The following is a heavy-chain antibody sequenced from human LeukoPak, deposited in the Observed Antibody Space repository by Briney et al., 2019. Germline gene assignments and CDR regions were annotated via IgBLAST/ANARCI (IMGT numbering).Heavy chain of an antibody. J-gene: IGHJ4*02. D-gene: IGHD3-10*01. CDR2: IYYSGST. Sequence: SETLSLTCIVSGDSISSSSYYWGWIRQPPGKGLEYIGSIYYSGSTYYNPSLEGRVTISVDTSKNQFSLSLSSVAAADAAVYYCARLRIGEPFDYWGQGTLVTVSS. CDR1: GDSISSSSYY. CDR3: ARLRIGEPFDY. V-gene: IGHV4-39*01.